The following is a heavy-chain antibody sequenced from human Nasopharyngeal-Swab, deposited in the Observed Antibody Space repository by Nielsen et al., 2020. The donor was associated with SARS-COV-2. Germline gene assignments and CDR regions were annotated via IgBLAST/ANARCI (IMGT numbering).Heavy chain of an antibody. CDR2: ISSSSYI. V-gene: IGHV3-69-1*01. CDR3: ARDGLDYDFWSAYFMDV. D-gene: IGHD3-3*01. Sequence: VRQAPGKGLEWVSSISSSSYIYYADSVKGRFTISRDNAKNSLYLQMNSLRAEDTAVYYCARDGLDYDFWSAYFMDVWGQGTTVTVPS. J-gene: IGHJ6*02.